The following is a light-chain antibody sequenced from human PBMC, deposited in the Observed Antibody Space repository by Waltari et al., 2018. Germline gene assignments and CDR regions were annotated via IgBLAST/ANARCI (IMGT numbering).Light chain of an antibody. J-gene: IGLJ2*01. CDR3: QSYDSSLSDVV. CDR2: GNS. Sequence: QSVLTQPPSVSGAPGQRVTISCTGSSSNIGAGSDVHWYQPLPGTAPKLLISGNSNRPSVVPDRFSGSKSGTSASLAITGLQAEDEADYYCQSYDSSLSDVVFGGGTKLTVL. V-gene: IGLV1-40*01. CDR1: SSNIGAGSD.